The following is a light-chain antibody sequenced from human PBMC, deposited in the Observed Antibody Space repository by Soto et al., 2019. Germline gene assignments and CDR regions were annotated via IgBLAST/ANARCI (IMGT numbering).Light chain of an antibody. Sequence: QSVLTQPASVSGSPVQSITISCTGTSSDVGSYTLVSWYQQHPGKAPKLMIFEASKRPSGVSHRFPGSKSGNTASLTISGLQTEDEAHYYCSSYAGSRNVFGTGTKLTVL. CDR2: EAS. CDR3: SSYAGSRNV. V-gene: IGLV2-14*02. J-gene: IGLJ1*01. CDR1: SSDVGSYTL.